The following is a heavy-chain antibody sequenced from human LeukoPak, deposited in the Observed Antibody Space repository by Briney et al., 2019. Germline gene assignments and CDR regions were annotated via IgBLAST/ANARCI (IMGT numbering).Heavy chain of an antibody. CDR3: ARDQSLGIQLWLPNWFDP. Sequence: GASGKVCCKASGYTFTCYYMHWVRQAPGPGLEWMGWINPNSGGTNYAQKFQGRVTMTRDTSISTAYLELSRLRSDDTAVYYCARDQSLGIQLWLPNWFDPWGQGTLVTVSS. D-gene: IGHD5-18*01. V-gene: IGHV1-2*02. J-gene: IGHJ5*02. CDR1: GYTFTCYY. CDR2: INPNSGGT.